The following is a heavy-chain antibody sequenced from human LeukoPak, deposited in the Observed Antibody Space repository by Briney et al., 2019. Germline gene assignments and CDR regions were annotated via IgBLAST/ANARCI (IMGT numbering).Heavy chain of an antibody. D-gene: IGHD2-15*01. Sequence: GGSLRLSCAASGFTFSSYSMNWVRQAPGKGLEWVSPISSDSSYIFYADSVKGRFTISRDNAKNSLYLQMNSLRAEDTAVFYCAGDCSGGTCYRGYAFDIWGQGTMVTVSS. V-gene: IGHV3-21*01. CDR3: AGDCSGGTCYRGYAFDI. CDR1: GFTFSSYS. J-gene: IGHJ3*02. CDR2: ISSDSSYI.